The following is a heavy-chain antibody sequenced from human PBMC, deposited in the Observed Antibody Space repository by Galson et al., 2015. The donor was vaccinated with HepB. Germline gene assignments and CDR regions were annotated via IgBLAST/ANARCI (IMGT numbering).Heavy chain of an antibody. CDR3: AKEVGYCSGGSCYFYYFYYGMDV. D-gene: IGHD2-15*01. CDR1: GFTFSSFA. Sequence: SLRLSCAASGFTFSSFAMSWVRQAPGKGLEWVSAISGSGGSTYHADSVKGRFTISRDNSKNTLYLQMNSLRAEDTAVYFCAKEVGYCSGGSCYFYYFYYGMDVWGQGTTVTVSS. CDR2: ISGSGGST. J-gene: IGHJ6*02. V-gene: IGHV3-23*01.